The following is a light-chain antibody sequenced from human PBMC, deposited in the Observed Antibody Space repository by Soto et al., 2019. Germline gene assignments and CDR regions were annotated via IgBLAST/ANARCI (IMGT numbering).Light chain of an antibody. CDR3: KQSYSTPIT. CDR1: QSISSW. J-gene: IGKJ1*01. CDR2: AAY. V-gene: IGKV1-39*01. Sequence: DIQMTQSPSTLSASVGDRVTITCRASQSISSWLAWYQQKPGKAPKLLIYAAYSLQSGVPSRFSGSGSGTDFTLTIRSLQPEDFATYYCKQSYSTPITFGQGTKVDIK.